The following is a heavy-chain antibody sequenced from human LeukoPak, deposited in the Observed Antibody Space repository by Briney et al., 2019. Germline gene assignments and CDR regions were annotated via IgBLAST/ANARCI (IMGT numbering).Heavy chain of an antibody. J-gene: IGHJ4*02. CDR1: GYTFTDYD. Sequence: ASVKVSCKTSGYTFTDYDITWVRQAPGQGLEWMGRVSPYNGNTYYSQRFQGRVTITKDTSTGTAYMDLRNLRDDDTAMYYCARTYYDFWSGRHLDYWGQGTLVTVSS. CDR2: VSPYNGNT. CDR3: ARTYYDFWSGRHLDY. D-gene: IGHD3-3*01. V-gene: IGHV1-18*01.